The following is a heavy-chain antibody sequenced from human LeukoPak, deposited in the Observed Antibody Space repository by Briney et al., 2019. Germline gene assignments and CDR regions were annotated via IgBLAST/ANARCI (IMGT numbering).Heavy chain of an antibody. D-gene: IGHD5-12*01. CDR3: AKEASGYDYDYFDY. CDR2: ISWNSGSI. Sequence: LPGRSLRLSCAASGFTFDDYAMHWVRQAPGKGLEWVSGISWNSGSIGYADSVKGRFTISRDNAKNSLYLQMNSLRAEDTALYYCAKEASGYDYDYFDYWGQGTLATVSS. CDR1: GFTFDDYA. J-gene: IGHJ4*02. V-gene: IGHV3-9*01.